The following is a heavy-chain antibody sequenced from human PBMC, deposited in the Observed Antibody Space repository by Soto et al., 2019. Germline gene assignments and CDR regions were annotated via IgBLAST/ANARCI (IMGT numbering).Heavy chain of an antibody. V-gene: IGHV4-34*01. J-gene: IGHJ5*02. CDR3: ARVGADRSSSNRFDP. D-gene: IGHD6-6*01. CDR2: INHSGST. CDR1: GGSFSGYY. Sequence: SETLSLTCAVYGGSFSGYYWSWIRQPPGKGLEWIGEINHSGSTNYNPSLKSRVTISVDTSKNQFSLKLSSVTAADTAVYYCARVGADRSSSNRFDPWGQGTLVTVSS.